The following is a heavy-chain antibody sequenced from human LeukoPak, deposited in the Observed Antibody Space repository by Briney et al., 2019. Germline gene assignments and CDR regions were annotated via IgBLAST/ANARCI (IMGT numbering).Heavy chain of an antibody. V-gene: IGHV1-2*02. CDR3: ARRHSYAYAFDY. Sequence: GASVKVSCKAFGYTFTGYYMHWVRQAPGQGLEWMGWINPNSGGTNYAQKFQGRVTMTRDTSISTAYMELSRLRSDDTAVYYCARRHSYAYAFDYWGQGTLVTVSS. J-gene: IGHJ4*02. D-gene: IGHD5-18*01. CDR1: GYTFTGYY. CDR2: INPNSGGT.